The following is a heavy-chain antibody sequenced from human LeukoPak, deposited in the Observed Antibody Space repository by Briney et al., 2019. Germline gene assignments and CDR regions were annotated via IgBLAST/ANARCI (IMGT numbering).Heavy chain of an antibody. Sequence: GESLKISFQGSGYRFTSYWIGWVRPMPGKGLEWMGIIYPGDSDTRYSPSFQGQVTISADKSISTAYLQWSSLKASDTAMYYCARLSGPYYYGMDVWGQGTTVTVSS. J-gene: IGHJ6*02. V-gene: IGHV5-51*01. CDR3: ARLSGPYYYGMDV. CDR1: GYRFTSYW. CDR2: IYPGDSDT.